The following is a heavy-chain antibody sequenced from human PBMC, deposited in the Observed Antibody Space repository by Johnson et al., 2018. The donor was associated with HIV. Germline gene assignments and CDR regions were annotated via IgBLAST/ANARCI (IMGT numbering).Heavy chain of an antibody. CDR2: ISSSGSTI. D-gene: IGHD2-15*01. CDR1: GFTFSDYY. Sequence: QVQLVESGGGLLKPGGSLRLSCAASGFTFSDYYISWIRQAPGKGLEWVSYISSSGSTIYYADSWKGRFTISRDNAKNSLYLQINSLRAEDTAVYYCARAPGGSPRAAFDIWGQGTMVTVSS. V-gene: IGHV3-11*04. J-gene: IGHJ3*02. CDR3: ARAPGGSPRAAFDI.